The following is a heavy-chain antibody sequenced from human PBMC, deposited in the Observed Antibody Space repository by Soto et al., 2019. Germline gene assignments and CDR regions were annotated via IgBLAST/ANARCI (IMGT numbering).Heavy chain of an antibody. V-gene: IGHV3-23*01. CDR2: ISNTGGGT. Sequence: EVQLLESGGGLVQPGGSLRLSCAASGVSFSSYAMNWVRQAPGKGLEWVSTISNTGGGTFYAGSVRGRFTISRDNSNNTLYLQMRRLRADDSAIYFCAVGRHKTSGSNTWFDPWGRGTQVTVSS. J-gene: IGHJ5*02. CDR1: GVSFSSYA. CDR3: AVGRHKTSGSNTWFDP. D-gene: IGHD3-22*01.